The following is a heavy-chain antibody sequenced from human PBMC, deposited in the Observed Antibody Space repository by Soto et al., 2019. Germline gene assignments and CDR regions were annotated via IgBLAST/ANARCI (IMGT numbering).Heavy chain of an antibody. CDR1: GYTFTSYG. D-gene: IGHD6-6*01. V-gene: IGHV1-18*04. CDR2: ISAYNGNT. J-gene: IGHJ6*02. Sequence: ASVKCSFKASGYTFTSYGISWVRQAPGQGLEWMGWISAYNGNTNYAQKLQGRVTMTTDTSTSTAYMELRSLRSDDTAVYYCARDLQQLVIPYCYYGMDVWGQGTTVTVSS. CDR3: ARDLQQLVIPYCYYGMDV.